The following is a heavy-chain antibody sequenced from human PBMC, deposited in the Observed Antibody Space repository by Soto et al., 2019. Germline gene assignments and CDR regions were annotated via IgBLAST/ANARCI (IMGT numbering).Heavy chain of an antibody. J-gene: IGHJ6*02. V-gene: IGHV3-30-3*01. CDR3: ARGGASYYYGMDV. CDR2: ISYDGSNK. CDR1: GFTFSSYA. Sequence: QVQLVESGGGVVQPGRSLRLSCAASGFTFSSYAMHWVRQAPGKGLEWVAVISYDGSNKYYADSVKGRFTISRDNSKNTLCLQMNSLRAEDTAVYYCARGGASYYYGMDVWGQGTTVTVSS.